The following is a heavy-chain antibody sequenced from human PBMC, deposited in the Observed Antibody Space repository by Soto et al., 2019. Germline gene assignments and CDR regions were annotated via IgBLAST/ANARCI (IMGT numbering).Heavy chain of an antibody. Sequence: SQTLSLTCTVSGGSLSSSSYFWAWIRRPPGKGLEWIGSIDFRGTTYTNPSLESRVTISVDTSKNHFSRKLDSVTAADTALYYCSRRATEGFVPWGRGTLVTVSS. J-gene: IGHJ5*02. V-gene: IGHV4-39*02. CDR1: GGSLSSSSYF. CDR3: SRRATEGFVP. CDR2: IDFRGTT.